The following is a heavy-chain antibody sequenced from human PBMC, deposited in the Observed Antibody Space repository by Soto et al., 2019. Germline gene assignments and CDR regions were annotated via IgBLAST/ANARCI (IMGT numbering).Heavy chain of an antibody. D-gene: IGHD3-10*01. CDR2: INSDGDTS. Sequence: GGSLRLSCAASGFGFHTYWMHWVRQVPGKGLVWVARINSDGDTSTYADSVKGRFSISRDNTKNTLFLQMNGLRDDDTAVYYCTGDWVDYYGSGNYYPRFDPWGQGALVTVSS. CDR3: TGDWVDYYGSGNYYPRFDP. J-gene: IGHJ5*02. CDR1: GFGFHTYW. V-gene: IGHV3-74*01.